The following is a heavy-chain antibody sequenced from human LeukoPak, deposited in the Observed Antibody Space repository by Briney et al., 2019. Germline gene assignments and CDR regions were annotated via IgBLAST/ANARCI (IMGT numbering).Heavy chain of an antibody. J-gene: IGHJ6*02. D-gene: IGHD4-17*01. CDR2: ISSSASTI. V-gene: IGHV3-48*03. Sequence: PGGSLRLSCAASGFTFSSYQMNWVRQAPGKGLEWISYISSSASTIYYGDSVKGRFTISRDNAKNSLYLQMKSLRAEDTAVYYCARRATVTYHGLDVWGQGTTVAVSS. CDR3: ARRATVTYHGLDV. CDR1: GFTFSSYQ.